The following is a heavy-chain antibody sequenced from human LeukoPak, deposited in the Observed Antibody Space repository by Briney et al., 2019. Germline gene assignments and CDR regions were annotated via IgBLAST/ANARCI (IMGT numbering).Heavy chain of an antibody. J-gene: IGHJ4*02. CDR1: GFTFSSYW. D-gene: IGHD1-26*01. V-gene: IGHV3-7*01. CDR3: ARDYVVGATYYFDY. CDR2: IKQDGSEK. Sequence: PGGSLRLSCAASGFTFSSYWMSWVRQAPGKGLEWVANIKQDGSEKYYVDSVKGRFTISRDNAKNSLYLQMNSLRAEDTAVYYCARDYVVGATYYFDYWGQGTLVTVSS.